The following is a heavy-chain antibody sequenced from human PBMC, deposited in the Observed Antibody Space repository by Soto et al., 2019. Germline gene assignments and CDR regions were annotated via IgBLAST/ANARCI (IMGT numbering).Heavy chain of an antibody. J-gene: IGHJ6*02. Sequence: QVQLVQSGAEVKKPGASVKVSCKASGYTFTGYYMHWVRQAPGQGLEWMGWINRISGGTKYAQKFEGRVTMTRDTSISTAYMELSRLRSDGTAVYYCARGGVGSGGYGMDVWGQGTTVTVSS. CDR2: INRISGGT. CDR3: ARGGVGSGGYGMDV. CDR1: GYTFTGYY. D-gene: IGHD1-26*01. V-gene: IGHV1-2*02.